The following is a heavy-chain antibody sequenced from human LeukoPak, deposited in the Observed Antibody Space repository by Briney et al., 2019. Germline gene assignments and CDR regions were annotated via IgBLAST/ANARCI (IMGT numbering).Heavy chain of an antibody. Sequence: PSETLSLTCAVYGGSFSGYYWSWIRQPPGKGLGWIGEINHSGSTNYSPSLKSRVTISVDTSKNQFSLKLSSVTAADTAVYYCAREDDSSGYYIGLFDYWGQGTLVTVSS. CDR3: AREDDSSGYYIGLFDY. D-gene: IGHD3-22*01. J-gene: IGHJ4*02. CDR2: INHSGST. V-gene: IGHV4-34*01. CDR1: GGSFSGYY.